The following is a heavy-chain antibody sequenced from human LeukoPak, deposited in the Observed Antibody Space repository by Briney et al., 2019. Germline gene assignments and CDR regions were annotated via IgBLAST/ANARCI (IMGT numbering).Heavy chain of an antibody. CDR2: LNPNSGDT. CDR1: GYTFTDYY. CDR3: ARGRNIEMTTMSGGSDY. Sequence: ASVKVSCKASGYTFTDYYMHWVRQAPGQGLEWMGWLNPNSGDTNYAQKFQGRVSMTRDSSISTAYMDLSDLRSDDTAVYSCARGRNIEMTTMSGGSDYWGHGTLVTVSS. D-gene: IGHD5-24*01. V-gene: IGHV1-2*02. J-gene: IGHJ4*01.